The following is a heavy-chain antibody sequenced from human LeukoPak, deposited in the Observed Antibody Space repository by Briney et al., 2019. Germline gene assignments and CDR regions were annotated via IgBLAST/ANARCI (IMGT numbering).Heavy chain of an antibody. CDR1: GGSISSGGYY. V-gene: IGHV3-7*03. D-gene: IGHD6-6*01. CDR3: ARVYSSSSGKNAFDI. CDR2: IKQDGTEK. J-gene: IGHJ3*02. Sequence: ETLSLTCTVSGGSISSGGYYWSWVRQAPGKGLEWVANIKQDGTEKDYVASVRGRFTISRDNAKNSLYLQVNSLRAEDTAVYYCARVYSSSSGKNAFDIWGQGTMVTVSS.